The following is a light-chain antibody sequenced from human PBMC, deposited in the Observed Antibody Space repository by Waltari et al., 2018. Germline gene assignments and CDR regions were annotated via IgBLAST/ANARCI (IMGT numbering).Light chain of an antibody. CDR3: SSYRGDYNWV. Sequence: QSALTQPPSASGSPGQSVTISCTGTSSDVGGHNRVPWYQQYPGTAPKLIIYEVYKRPSGVPDRFSGSRSGNTASLTVSGLQADDESVYYCSSYRGDYNWVFGGGTKLTVL. CDR1: SSDVGGHNR. CDR2: EVY. J-gene: IGLJ2*01. V-gene: IGLV2-8*01.